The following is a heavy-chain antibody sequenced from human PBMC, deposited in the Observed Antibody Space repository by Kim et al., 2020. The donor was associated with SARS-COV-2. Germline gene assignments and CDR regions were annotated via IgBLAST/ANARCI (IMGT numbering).Heavy chain of an antibody. CDR3: ARDQSGNLDY. V-gene: IGHV3-48*03. CDR1: GFTFRNYE. D-gene: IGHD6-25*01. J-gene: IGHJ4*02. CDR2: IGHDGSTI. Sequence: GGSLRLSCAASGFTFRNYEMNWVRQALGKGLEWISYIGHDGSTIYYADSIKGRFTISRDNARDSLYLQMNSLRAEDTAVYYCARDQSGNLDYWGQGTLVTVSS.